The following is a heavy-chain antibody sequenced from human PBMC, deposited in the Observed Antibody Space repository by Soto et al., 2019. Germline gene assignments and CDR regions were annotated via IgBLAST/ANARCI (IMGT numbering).Heavy chain of an antibody. CDR3: ARDRREPYYYYGMDV. CDR2: ISSSSSTI. CDR1: GFTFSSYS. Sequence: PGVSLRLSCAASGFTFSSYSMNWVRQAPGKGLEWVSYISSSSSTIYYADSVKGRFTISRDNAKNSLYLQMNSLRDEDTAVYYCARDRREPYYYYGMDVWGQGTTVTVSS. V-gene: IGHV3-48*02. J-gene: IGHJ6*02. D-gene: IGHD1-26*01.